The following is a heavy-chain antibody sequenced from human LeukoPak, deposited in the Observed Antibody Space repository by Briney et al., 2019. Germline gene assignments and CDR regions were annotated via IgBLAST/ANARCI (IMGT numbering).Heavy chain of an antibody. CDR3: AREVDTQRYCSGGSCYSTHY. Sequence: SVTVSCKASGGTFSSYAISWVRQAPGQGLEWMGGIIPIFGTANYAQKFQGRVTITADESTSTAYMELSSLRSEDTAVYYCAREVDTQRYCSGGSCYSTHYWGQGTLVTVSS. J-gene: IGHJ4*02. CDR2: IIPIFGTA. V-gene: IGHV1-69*13. D-gene: IGHD2-15*01. CDR1: GGTFSSYA.